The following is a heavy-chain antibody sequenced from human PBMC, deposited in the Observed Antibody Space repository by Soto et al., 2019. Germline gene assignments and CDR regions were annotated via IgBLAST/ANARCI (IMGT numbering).Heavy chain of an antibody. J-gene: IGHJ4*02. CDR1: GFTFSTYG. CDR3: VGGRYFGDY. CDR2: ISYDGSNK. V-gene: IGHV3-30*03. Sequence: GGSLRLSCAASGFTFSTYGMHWVRQAPGKGLEWVTVISYDGSNKYYADSVKGRFTISRDNSKNTVYLQLNSLRPEDTAVYYCVGGRYFGDYWGQGALVTVSS. D-gene: IGHD2-21*02.